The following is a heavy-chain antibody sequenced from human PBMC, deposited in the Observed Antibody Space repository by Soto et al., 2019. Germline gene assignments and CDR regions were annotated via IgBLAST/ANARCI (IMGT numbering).Heavy chain of an antibody. D-gene: IGHD5-12*01. CDR1: GGSISSYY. CDR2: IYYSGST. V-gene: IGHV4-59*01. J-gene: IGHJ3*02. Sequence: PSETLSLTCTFSGGSISSYYWSWIRQPPGKGLEWIGYIYYSGSTNYNPSLKSRVTISVDTSKNQFSLKLSSVTAADTAVYYCARVGVGMATIPGIAFDIWGQGTMVTVSS. CDR3: ARVGVGMATIPGIAFDI.